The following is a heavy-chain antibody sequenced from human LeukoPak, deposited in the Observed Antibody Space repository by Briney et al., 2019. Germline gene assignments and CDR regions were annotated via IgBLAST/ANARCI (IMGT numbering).Heavy chain of an antibody. CDR2: IFPSGGEI. D-gene: IGHD5-12*01. Sequence: GGSLRLSCAASGFTFSTFAMIWVRQPPGKGLEWVSSIFPSGGEIHYADSVRGRFTISRDNAKNSLYLQMNSLRAEDTAVYYCARDPYSGYDNWFDPWGQGTLVTVSS. CDR1: GFTFSTFA. J-gene: IGHJ5*02. CDR3: ARDPYSGYDNWFDP. V-gene: IGHV3-21*01.